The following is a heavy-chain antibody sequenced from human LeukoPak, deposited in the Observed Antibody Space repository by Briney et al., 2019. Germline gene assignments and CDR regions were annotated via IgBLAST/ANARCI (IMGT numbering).Heavy chain of an antibody. J-gene: IGHJ5*02. CDR1: GGSISSYY. V-gene: IGHV4-59*01. Sequence: SETLSLTCTVSGGSISSYYWSWIRQPTGKGLEWIGYIYYSGSTNYNPSLKSRVTISVDTSKNLFSLKLSSVTAADTAVYYCARDAYYYGSGSYWSWFDPWGQGTLVTVSS. D-gene: IGHD3-10*01. CDR3: ARDAYYYGSGSYWSWFDP. CDR2: IYYSGST.